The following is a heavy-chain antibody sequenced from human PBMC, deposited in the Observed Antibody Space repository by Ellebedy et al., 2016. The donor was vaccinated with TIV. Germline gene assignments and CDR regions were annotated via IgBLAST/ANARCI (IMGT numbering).Heavy chain of an antibody. CDR1: GLTFSSYT. V-gene: IGHV3-23*01. CDR2: IRGSGGST. Sequence: GESLKISCAASGLTFSSYTMNWVRQAPGKGLEWVSAIRGSGGSTYYADSVKGRFTISRDNSKNTVYLQMNSLRADDTAVYYCARDLGSGWDLVYAFDAWGQGTMVTVSS. J-gene: IGHJ3*01. D-gene: IGHD6-19*01. CDR3: ARDLGSGWDLVYAFDA.